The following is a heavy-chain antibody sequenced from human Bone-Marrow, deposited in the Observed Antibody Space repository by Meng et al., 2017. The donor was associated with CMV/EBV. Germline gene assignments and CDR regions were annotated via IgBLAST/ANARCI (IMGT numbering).Heavy chain of an antibody. V-gene: IGHV4-38-2*02. J-gene: IGHJ4*02. CDR3: ASSGYSGHDWYFDY. CDR2: IYHSGST. CDR1: GYSISSGYY. D-gene: IGHD5-12*01. Sequence: ESLKISCTVSGYSISSGYYWGWIRQPPGKGLEWIGSIYHSGSTYYNPSLKSRVTISVDTSKNQFSLKLSSVTAADTAVYYCASSGYSGHDWYFDYWGQGTLVTVSS.